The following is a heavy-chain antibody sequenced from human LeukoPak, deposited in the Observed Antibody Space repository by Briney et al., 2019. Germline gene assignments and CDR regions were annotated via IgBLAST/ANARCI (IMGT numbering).Heavy chain of an antibody. CDR2: INPGSGGT. J-gene: IGHJ6*02. D-gene: IGHD3-3*01. CDR3: ARGGFVVAPPLAV. Sequence: ASVKVSCKASEYTFTGYYLHWLRQAPGQGLEWMGCINPGSGGTNYAQKFQDRVTMTRDMYISTAYMELSSLRYDDTAVYYCARGGFVVAPPLAVWGQGTTVTVSS. CDR1: EYTFTGYY. V-gene: IGHV1-2*02.